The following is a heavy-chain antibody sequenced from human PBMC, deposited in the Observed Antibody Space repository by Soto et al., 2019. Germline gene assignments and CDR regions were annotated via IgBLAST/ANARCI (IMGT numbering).Heavy chain of an antibody. CDR3: ARDHADYGDYDILDYCDY. J-gene: IGHJ4*02. Sequence: EVQLVESGGGLVQPGGSLRLSCAASGFTFSSYWMSWVRQAPGKGLEWVANIKQDGSEKYYVDSVKGRLTISRDNAKNSLYLQMNSLRAEDTAVYYCARDHADYGDYDILDYCDYWGQGTLVTVSS. V-gene: IGHV3-7*01. CDR1: GFTFSSYW. CDR2: IKQDGSEK. D-gene: IGHD4-17*01.